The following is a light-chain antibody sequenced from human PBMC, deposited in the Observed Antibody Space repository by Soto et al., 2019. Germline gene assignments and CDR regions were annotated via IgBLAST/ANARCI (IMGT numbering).Light chain of an antibody. CDR1: QSVSSTY. CDR2: GAS. CDR3: QQYGSSPRT. Sequence: EIVLTQSPGTLSFSPGERATLSCRASQSVSSTYLAWYQQKPGQAPRLLISGASIRATGIPDRFSGGGSGTDFTLTISRLEPEDFAVYYCQQYGSSPRTFGPGTKVDIK. V-gene: IGKV3-20*01. J-gene: IGKJ1*01.